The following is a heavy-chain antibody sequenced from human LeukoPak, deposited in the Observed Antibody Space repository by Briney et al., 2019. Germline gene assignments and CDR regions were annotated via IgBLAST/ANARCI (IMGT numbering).Heavy chain of an antibody. CDR2: IHPNRGGT. V-gene: IGHV1-2*02. J-gene: IGHJ4*02. CDR3: ARAMVRGVIGAPNY. D-gene: IGHD3-10*01. CDR1: GYTFNAYY. Sequence: ASVKVSCKASGYTFNAYYIHWVRQAPGQGLEWMGWIHPNRGGTKYAQKFQGRVTMTRDTSISTVYMELNSLTSDDMAMYYCARAMVRGVIGAPNYWGQGTLVTVSS.